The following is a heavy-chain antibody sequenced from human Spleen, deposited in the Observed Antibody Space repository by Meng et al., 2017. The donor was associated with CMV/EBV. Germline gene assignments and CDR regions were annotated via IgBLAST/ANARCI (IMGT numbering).Heavy chain of an antibody. Sequence: YPFIDYYIHWVRQAPGEGLEWMGWINPNTGGTNHALKFQGRVTLSRDASIATTYMDLNRLTSDDTAVYYCAREACRSISCSEGWFDPWGQGTLVTVSS. J-gene: IGHJ5*02. CDR1: YPFIDYY. CDR3: AREACRSISCSEGWFDP. D-gene: IGHD2-2*01. V-gene: IGHV1-2*02. CDR2: INPNTGGT.